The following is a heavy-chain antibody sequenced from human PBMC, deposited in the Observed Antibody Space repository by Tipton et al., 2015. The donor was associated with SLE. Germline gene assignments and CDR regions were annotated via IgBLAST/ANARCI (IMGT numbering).Heavy chain of an antibody. V-gene: IGHV1-18*01. J-gene: IGHJ1*01. CDR3: ARVGGSYYGKGYFQH. Sequence: QSGPEVKKPGASVKVSCKASGYTFTSFGISWVRQAPGQGLEWTGWISGYTGNTNYAQKLQGRVTMTTDISTSTAYMELRSLRSDDTAVYYCARVGGSYYGKGYFQHWGQGTLVTVSS. CDR1: GYTFTSFG. CDR2: ISGYTGNT. D-gene: IGHD1-26*01.